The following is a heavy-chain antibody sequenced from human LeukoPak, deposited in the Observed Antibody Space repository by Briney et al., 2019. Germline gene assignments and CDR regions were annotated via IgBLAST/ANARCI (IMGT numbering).Heavy chain of an antibody. CDR2: TYYRSKWYH. D-gene: IGHD3-22*01. V-gene: IGHV6-1*01. Sequence: SQTLSLTCAISGDSVSSNSAAWNWIRQSPSRGLEWLGRTYYRSKWYHDYAVSVKSRITINADTSKNQFSLHLNSVTPEDTAVYYCARGRYHDSSGYYPHFDFWGQGTLVTVSS. CDR3: ARGRYHDSSGYYPHFDF. CDR1: GDSVSSNSAA. J-gene: IGHJ4*02.